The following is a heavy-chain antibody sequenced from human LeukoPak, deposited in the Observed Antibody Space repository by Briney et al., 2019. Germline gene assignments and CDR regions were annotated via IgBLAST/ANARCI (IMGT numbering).Heavy chain of an antibody. CDR3: TRGPTIFGVALTRDYHYGMDV. CDR2: ISSSGVGT. Sequence: GGSLRLSCAPSVFTVRRNYMSCVRQAPGKGLEWVSAISSSGVGTSYADSVKARFTISRDNSKNTLYQKMNRLRVEDMTVYKCTRGPTIFGVALTRDYHYGMDVWGRGTTVTVSS. D-gene: IGHD3-3*01. CDR1: VFTVRRNY. V-gene: IGHV3-23*01. J-gene: IGHJ6*02.